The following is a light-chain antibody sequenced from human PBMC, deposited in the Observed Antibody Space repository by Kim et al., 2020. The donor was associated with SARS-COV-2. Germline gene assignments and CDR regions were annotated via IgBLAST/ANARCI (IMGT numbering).Light chain of an antibody. Sequence: SPGESATLSCRARQSVSSSYLAWYQQKPGQAPRLLIYGASSRATGIPDRFSGSGSGTDFTLTISRLEPEDFAVYYCQQYGSPPLTFGGGTKVDIK. J-gene: IGKJ4*01. CDR3: QQYGSPPLT. V-gene: IGKV3-20*01. CDR2: GAS. CDR1: QSVSSSY.